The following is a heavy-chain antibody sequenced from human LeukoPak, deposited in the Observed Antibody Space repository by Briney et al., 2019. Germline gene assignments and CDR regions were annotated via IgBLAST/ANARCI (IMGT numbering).Heavy chain of an antibody. V-gene: IGHV4-59*01. J-gene: IGHJ4*02. D-gene: IGHD3-9*01. CDR3: ARDLNY. Sequence: SETLSLTCTVSGGSISSYYWSWIRQPPGKGLEWIGYIYYSGSTNYNPSLKSRVTISVDTSKNQFALKLSSVTAADTAVYYCARDLNYWGQGTLVTVSS. CDR2: IYYSGST. CDR1: GGSISSYY.